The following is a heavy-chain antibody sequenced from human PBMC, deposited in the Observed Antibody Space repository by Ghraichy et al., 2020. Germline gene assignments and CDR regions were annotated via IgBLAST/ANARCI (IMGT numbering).Heavy chain of an antibody. CDR2: IRSHTHGGTA. Sequence: GFLRLSCAASGFTFSTAWMSWVRQAPGKGLEWVGRIRSHTHGGTAEYAAPVKGRFIISRDDSKDTVYLQMNSLKTEDAALYYCTTDLGNTWYSFSYDYWGQGTLVTVSS. J-gene: IGHJ4*02. V-gene: IGHV3-15*01. CDR1: GFTFSTAW. D-gene: IGHD6-13*01. CDR3: TTDLGNTWYSFSYDY.